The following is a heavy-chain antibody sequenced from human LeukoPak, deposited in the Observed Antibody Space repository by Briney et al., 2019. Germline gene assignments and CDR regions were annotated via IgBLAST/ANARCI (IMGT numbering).Heavy chain of an antibody. Sequence: GGSLRLSCAASGFTFSSYAMHWVRQAPGKGLEWVAVISYDGSNKYYAGSVKGRFTISRDNSKNTLYLQMNSLRAEDTAVYYSARDGEMASYFDYWGQGTLVTVSS. V-gene: IGHV3-30-3*01. J-gene: IGHJ4*02. CDR3: ARDGEMASYFDY. D-gene: IGHD5-24*01. CDR2: ISYDGSNK. CDR1: GFTFSSYA.